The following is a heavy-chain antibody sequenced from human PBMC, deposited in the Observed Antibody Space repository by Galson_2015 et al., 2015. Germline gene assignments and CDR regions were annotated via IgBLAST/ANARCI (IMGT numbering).Heavy chain of an antibody. CDR2: IKQDGSEK. CDR3: ARERNRNWNQKPLGQY. J-gene: IGHJ4*02. V-gene: IGHV3-7*03. Sequence: SLRLSCAASGFTFSSYWMSWVRQAPGTGLEWVANIKQDGSEKYYVDSVKGRFTISRDNAKNSLYLQMNSLRAEDTAVYYCARERNRNWNQKPLGQYWGQGTLVTVSS. CDR1: GFTFSSYW. D-gene: IGHD1-1*01.